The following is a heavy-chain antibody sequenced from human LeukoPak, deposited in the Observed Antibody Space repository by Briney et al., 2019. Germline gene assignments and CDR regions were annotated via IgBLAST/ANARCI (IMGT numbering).Heavy chain of an antibody. V-gene: IGHV3-7*03. Sequence: GGSLRLSCEGSAFIFSGHWMNWVRQTPGKGLEWVASIKEDGSERQYVDSVKGRFSISRDNTKGSLFLQLNSLRAEDTAVYYCAKVPRSSGYPYYFDYWGQGTLVTVSS. D-gene: IGHD3-22*01. CDR2: IKEDGSER. CDR3: AKVPRSSGYPYYFDY. J-gene: IGHJ4*02. CDR1: AFIFSGHW.